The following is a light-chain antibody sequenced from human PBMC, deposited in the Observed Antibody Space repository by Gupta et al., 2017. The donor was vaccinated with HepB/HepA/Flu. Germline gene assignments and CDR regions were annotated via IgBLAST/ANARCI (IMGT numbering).Light chain of an antibody. CDR3: QQRSDWPRT. V-gene: IGKV3-11*01. CDR1: QSLRNY. J-gene: IGKJ1*01. CDR2: DAS. Sequence: DIVLTQSPATLSLSPGERATLSCRASQSLRNYLAWYQQKPGQAPRLLIYDASSRATGIPARFSGSESGTDFTLTISSREPEDFAVYYCQQRSDWPRTFGQGTKVEIK.